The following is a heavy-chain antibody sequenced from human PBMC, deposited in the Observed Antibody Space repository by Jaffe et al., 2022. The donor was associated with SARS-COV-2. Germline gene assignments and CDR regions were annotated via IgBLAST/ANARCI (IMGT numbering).Heavy chain of an antibody. CDR3: ARGAPAAFDY. CDR2: TYSRSKWDS. V-gene: IGHV6-1*01. J-gene: IGHJ4*02. CDR1: GDSVSSNSAT. Sequence: QVQLQQSGPGLVKPSQTLSLTCAISGDSVSSNSATWNWIRQSPSRGLEWLGRTYSRSKWDSDYAVSVKSRISISPDTSKNQFSLQLISVTPEDTAVYYCARGAPAAFDYWGRGTLVTVSS. D-gene: IGHD6-13*01.